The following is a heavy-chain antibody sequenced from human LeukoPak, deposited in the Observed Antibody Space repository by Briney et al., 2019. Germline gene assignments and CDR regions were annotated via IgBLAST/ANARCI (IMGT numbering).Heavy chain of an antibody. Sequence: PGGSLRLSCAASGFTFSSYAMHWVRQAPGKGLEWVAVISYDGSNKYYADSVKGRFTISRDNSKNTLYLQMNSLRAEDTAVYYCARGDYYGSGSPPFWAFDIWGQGTMVTVSS. CDR3: ARGDYYGSGSPPFWAFDI. V-gene: IGHV3-30-3*01. D-gene: IGHD3-10*01. CDR2: ISYDGSNK. J-gene: IGHJ3*02. CDR1: GFTFSSYA.